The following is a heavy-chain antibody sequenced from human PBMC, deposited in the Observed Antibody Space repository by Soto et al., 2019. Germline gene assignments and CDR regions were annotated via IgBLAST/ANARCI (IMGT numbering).Heavy chain of an antibody. CDR1: GYTLTELS. V-gene: IGHV1-24*01. CDR2: FDPEDGET. J-gene: IGHJ4*02. D-gene: IGHD3-10*01. CDR3: ATARITMVRGVISFDY. Sequence: GASVKVSCKVSGYTLTELSMHWVRQAPGKGLEWMGGFDPEDGETIYAQKFQGRVTMTEDTSTDTAYMELSSLRSEDTAVYYCATARITMVRGVISFDYWGQGTLVTVSS.